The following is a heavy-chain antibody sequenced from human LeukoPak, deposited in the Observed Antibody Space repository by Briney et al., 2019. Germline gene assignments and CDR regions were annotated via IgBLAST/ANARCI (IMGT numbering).Heavy chain of an antibody. D-gene: IGHD6-19*01. CDR1: GFTISNFH. V-gene: IGHV3-23*01. CDR3: VKDEPASGWYN. CDR2: ITHTT. J-gene: IGHJ4*02. Sequence: GGSLRLSCAASGFTISNFHMSWVRQAPGKGLQWVSAITHTTHYADSVRGRFTISRDISKNTLNLQMNSLTAEDTAVYYCVKDEPASGWYNWGQGALVTVSS.